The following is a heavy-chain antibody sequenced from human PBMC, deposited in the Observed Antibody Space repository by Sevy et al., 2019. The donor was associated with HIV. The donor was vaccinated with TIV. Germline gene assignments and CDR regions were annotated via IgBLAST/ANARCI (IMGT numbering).Heavy chain of an antibody. D-gene: IGHD2-15*01. Sequence: GSLRLSCAASGFRFNNFGMYWVRQAPGRGLEWVSAISGSGGSTYYADSVKGRFTISRDNSKNTLSLQMHSLRVEDTAVYYCAKDRAVLVGDAFDLWGQGTMVTVSS. CDR3: AKDRAVLVGDAFDL. V-gene: IGHV3-23*01. CDR1: GFRFNNFG. CDR2: ISGSGGST. J-gene: IGHJ3*01.